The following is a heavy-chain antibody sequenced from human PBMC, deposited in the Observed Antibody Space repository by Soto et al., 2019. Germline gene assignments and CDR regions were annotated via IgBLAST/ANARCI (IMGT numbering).Heavy chain of an antibody. Sequence: QVQLQESGPGLVKPSGTLSLTCAVSSGSISSSNWWSWVRQPPGKGLEWIGEIYHSGSTNYNPSLKSRVTISVDKSKNQFSLKLSSVTVADTAVYDCARDSTVTTRWDYYYMDVWGKGTTVTVSS. CDR2: IYHSGST. J-gene: IGHJ6*03. D-gene: IGHD4-17*01. V-gene: IGHV4-4*02. CDR1: SGSISSSNW. CDR3: ARDSTVTTRWDYYYMDV.